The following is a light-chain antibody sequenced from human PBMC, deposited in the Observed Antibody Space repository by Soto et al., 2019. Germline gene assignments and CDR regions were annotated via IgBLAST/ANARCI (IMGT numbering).Light chain of an antibody. CDR1: QSVSDY. CDR2: DAS. J-gene: IGKJ4*01. CDR3: QQRVNWPPT. V-gene: IGKV3-11*01. Sequence: ETLLTQSTASRPASPGASPTRTCGAGQSVSDYLAWYQQKPGQPPRLLFFDASNRVTGVPARFSAGGSGTDFTLIISNLEPEDFAVYYCQQRVNWPPTFGGGTKVDIK.